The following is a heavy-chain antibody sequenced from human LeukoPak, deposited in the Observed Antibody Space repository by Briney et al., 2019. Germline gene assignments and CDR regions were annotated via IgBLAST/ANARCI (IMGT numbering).Heavy chain of an antibody. CDR1: GFTFNSYA. D-gene: IGHD1-14*01. V-gene: IGHV3-23*01. CDR2: ISGSGDST. Sequence: GGSLRLSCAASGFTFNSYAMTWVRQAPGRGREWVSGISGSGDSTYYADSVKGRFTISRDNSKNTVYLQMNSLRAEDTAVYYCANWAGPFDPWGQGTLVTVSS. J-gene: IGHJ5*02. CDR3: ANWAGPFDP.